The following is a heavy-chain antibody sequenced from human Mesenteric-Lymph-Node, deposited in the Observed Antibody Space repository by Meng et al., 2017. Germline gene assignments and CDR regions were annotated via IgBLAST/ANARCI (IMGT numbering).Heavy chain of an antibody. J-gene: IGHJ4*02. V-gene: IGHV4-31*01. CDR3: ARDPTGGEDHQRV. D-gene: IGHD1-14*01. CDR2: IYYSGST. Sequence: QWNLQGVVPGRVKPSQTLSLTCAVSGGPISSGGYYWSWIRQHPGKGLEWIGYIYYSGSTYYNPSLKSLVTISVDTSKNQFSLKLNSMTAADTAVYYCARDPTGGEDHQRVWGQGTLVTVSS. CDR1: GGPISSGGYY.